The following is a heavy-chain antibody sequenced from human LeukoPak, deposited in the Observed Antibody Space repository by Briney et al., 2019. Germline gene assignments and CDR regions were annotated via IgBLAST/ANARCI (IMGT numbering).Heavy chain of an antibody. CDR2: INSDGSEG. Sequence: GGSLRLSCAVSGFTFSGFWMGWSRQAPGKGLEWVASINSDGSEGYYADVVKGRFTISRDNAKNSLYLQINSLRAEDTAVYYCARSSYSSSSSVWGQGTMVTVPS. V-gene: IGHV3-7*03. CDR1: GFTFSGFW. D-gene: IGHD6-6*01. J-gene: IGHJ3*01. CDR3: ARSSYSSSSSV.